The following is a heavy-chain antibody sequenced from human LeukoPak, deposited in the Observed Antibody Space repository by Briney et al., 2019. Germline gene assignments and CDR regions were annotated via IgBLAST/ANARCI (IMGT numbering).Heavy chain of an antibody. V-gene: IGHV3-30*02. D-gene: IGHD3-9*01. Sequence: GGSLRLSCAVSGFSVSGNYMTWVRQAPGKGLEWVAFIRYDGSNKYYADSVKGRFTISRDNSKNTLYLQMNSLRAEDTAVYYCASYYDILTGPGPFDYWGQGTLVTVSS. J-gene: IGHJ4*02. CDR1: GFSVSGNY. CDR2: IRYDGSNK. CDR3: ASYYDILTGPGPFDY.